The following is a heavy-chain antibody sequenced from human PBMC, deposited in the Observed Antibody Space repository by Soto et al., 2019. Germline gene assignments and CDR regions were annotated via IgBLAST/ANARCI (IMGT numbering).Heavy chain of an antibody. J-gene: IGHJ3*02. CDR2: IYYTGST. V-gene: IGHV4-59*08. D-gene: IGHD2-2*01. Sequence: SETLSLTCTVSGGSMSSYYWSWIRQPPGKGLEWIAYIYYTGSTNYNPSLKSRVTISVNTSKNQFSLKLSSVTAADTAVYFCARHLVPAAYATSDIWGQGIMVTVS. CDR3: ARHLVPAAYATSDI. CDR1: GGSMSSYY.